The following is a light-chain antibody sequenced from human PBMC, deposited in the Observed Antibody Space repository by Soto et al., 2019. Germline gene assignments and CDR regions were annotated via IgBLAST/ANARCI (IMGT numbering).Light chain of an antibody. CDR3: QAWDSSTAV. V-gene: IGLV3-1*01. CDR2: QDS. Sequence: SYELTQPPSVSVSPGQTASITCFGDKLGDKYACWYQQKPGQSPVLVIYQDSKRPSGIPERFSGSNSGNTATLTISGTQAIDEADYYCQAWDSSTAVFGTGTKVTVL. J-gene: IGLJ1*01. CDR1: KLGDKY.